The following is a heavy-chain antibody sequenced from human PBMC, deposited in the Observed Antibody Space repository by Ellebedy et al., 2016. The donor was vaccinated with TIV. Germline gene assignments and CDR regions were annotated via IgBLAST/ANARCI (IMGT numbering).Heavy chain of an antibody. CDR1: GGSISGSSYY. J-gene: IGHJ6*02. V-gene: IGHV4-39*01. Sequence: SETLSLTCTVSGGSISGSSYYWAWIRQPPEKGLEWIGNVYFHGSTYYIPSLQSRVTISVDTSKNEFYLKLNSVTAADTAVYYCARLPSGSYFNPLADYERGVWGQGTAVTVAS. D-gene: IGHD3-10*01. CDR3: ARLPSGSYFNPLADYERGV. CDR2: VYFHGST.